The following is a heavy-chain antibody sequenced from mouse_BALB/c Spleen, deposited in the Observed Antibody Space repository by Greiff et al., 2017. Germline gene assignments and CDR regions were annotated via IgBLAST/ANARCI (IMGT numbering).Heavy chain of an antibody. V-gene: IGHV1-87*01. Sequence: QVQLQQSGAELARPGASVKLSCKASGYTFTSYWMQWVKQRPGQGLEWIGAIYPGDGDTRYTQKFKGKATLTADKSSSTAYMQLSSLASEDSAVYYCASGGGYYFDYWGQGTTLTVSS. CDR1: GYTFTSYW. CDR2: IYPGDGDT. CDR3: ASGGGYYFDY. J-gene: IGHJ2*01.